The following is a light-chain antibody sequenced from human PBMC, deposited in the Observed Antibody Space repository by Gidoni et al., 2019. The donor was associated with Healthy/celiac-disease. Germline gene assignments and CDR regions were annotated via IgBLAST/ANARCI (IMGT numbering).Light chain of an antibody. V-gene: IGKV1-6*01. CDR1: QGIRND. J-gene: IGKJ1*01. Sequence: AIQMTQSPSSLSASVGDTVTITCRTSQGIRNDLDWYQQKPGKAPKLLIYAASSLQSGVPSRFSGSGSGTDFTLTISSLQPEDFATYYCLQDYNYPRTFGQGTKVESK. CDR2: AAS. CDR3: LQDYNYPRT.